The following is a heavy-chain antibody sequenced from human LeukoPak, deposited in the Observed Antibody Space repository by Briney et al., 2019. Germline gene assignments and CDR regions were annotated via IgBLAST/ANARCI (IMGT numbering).Heavy chain of an antibody. CDR2: INHSGST. V-gene: IGHV4-34*01. D-gene: IGHD2-15*01. Sequence: PSETLSLTCAVYGGSFSGCYWSWIRQPPGKGLEWIGEINHSGSTNCNPSLKSRVTISVDTSKNQFSLKLSSVTAADTAVYYCAREGCSGGSCYKVFDYWGQGTLVTVSS. J-gene: IGHJ4*02. CDR3: AREGCSGGSCYKVFDY. CDR1: GGSFSGCY.